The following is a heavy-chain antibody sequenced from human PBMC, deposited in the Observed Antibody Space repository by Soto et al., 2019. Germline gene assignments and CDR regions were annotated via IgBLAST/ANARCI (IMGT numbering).Heavy chain of an antibody. CDR1: GFTFSSYG. J-gene: IGHJ4*02. CDR3: ARLCSRGSCYLDYGDYDFDY. CDR2: IWYDGSNK. Sequence: QVQLVESGGGVVQPGRSLRLSCAASGFTFSSYGMHWVRQAPGKGLEWVAVIWYDGSNKYYADSVKGRFTISRDNSKNTLYLQMNSLRAEETAVYYCARLCSRGSCYLDYGDYDFDYWGQGTLVTVSS. D-gene: IGHD2-15*01. V-gene: IGHV3-33*01.